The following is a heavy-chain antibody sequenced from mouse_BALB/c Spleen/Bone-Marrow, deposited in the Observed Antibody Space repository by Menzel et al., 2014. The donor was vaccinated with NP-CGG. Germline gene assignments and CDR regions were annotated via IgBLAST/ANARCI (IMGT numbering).Heavy chain of an antibody. Sequence: VQLQQSGTVLARPGAAVKMFCKASGYTFSNYWMHWIKQRPGQGLEWIGTIHPGNSDTTYNQKFKGKAKLTAVTSTSTAYMELSGLTNEDSAVYYCTTLARNNFDYWGQGTTLTVSS. CDR2: IHPGNSDT. J-gene: IGHJ2*01. CDR3: TTLARNNFDY. CDR1: GYTFSNYW. V-gene: IGHV1-5*01. D-gene: IGHD3-1*01.